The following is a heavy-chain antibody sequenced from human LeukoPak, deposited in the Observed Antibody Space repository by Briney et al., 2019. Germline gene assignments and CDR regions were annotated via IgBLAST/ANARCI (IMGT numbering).Heavy chain of an antibody. CDR1: GYSISSGYY. Sequence: SETLSLTCAVSGYSISSGYYWGWIRQPPGKGLEWIGSIYHSGSTYYNPSLKSRVTISVDTSKNQFSLKLSSVTAADTAVYYCARLPYCSGGSCCSAGDYWGQGTLVTVSS. D-gene: IGHD2-15*01. V-gene: IGHV4-38-2*01. CDR2: IYHSGST. J-gene: IGHJ4*02. CDR3: ARLPYCSGGSCCSAGDY.